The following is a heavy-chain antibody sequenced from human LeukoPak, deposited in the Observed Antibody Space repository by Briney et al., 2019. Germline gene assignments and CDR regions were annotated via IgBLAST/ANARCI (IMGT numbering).Heavy chain of an antibody. CDR2: ISSSGSTI. V-gene: IGHV3-48*03. CDR1: GFTFSSYE. Sequence: GGSLRLSCAASGFTFSSYEMNWVRQAPGKGLEWVSYISSSGSTIYYADSVKGRFTISRHNAKNSLYLQMNSLRAEDTAVYYCARDAGYCSSTSCYLVYFMDVWGKGTTVTVSS. D-gene: IGHD2-2*03. J-gene: IGHJ6*03. CDR3: ARDAGYCSSTSCYLVYFMDV.